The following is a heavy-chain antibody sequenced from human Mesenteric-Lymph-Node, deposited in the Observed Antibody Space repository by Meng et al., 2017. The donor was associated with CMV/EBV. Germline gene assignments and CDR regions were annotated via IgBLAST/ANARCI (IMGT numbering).Heavy chain of an antibody. Sequence: GGSLRLSCEASQFTFDDYWMTWVRQAPGKGLEWVADIKRDGTEKYYVDSVKGRFTISRDNAKNSVFLQMNSLRVDDTAVYYCARDRRLPFLEWDAFDLWGQGTTVTVSS. CDR3: ARDRRLPFLEWDAFDL. V-gene: IGHV3-7*01. CDR1: QFTFDDYW. J-gene: IGHJ3*01. CDR2: IKRDGTEK. D-gene: IGHD3-3*01.